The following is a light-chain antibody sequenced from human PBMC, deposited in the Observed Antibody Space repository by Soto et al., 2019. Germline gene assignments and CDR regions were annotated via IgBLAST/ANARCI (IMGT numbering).Light chain of an antibody. Sequence: DVQMTQSPSTLSASVGARVTITCRASQSINNLLAWYQQKPGKAPKFLIYDVSTLESGVPSRFSGIVYGTAGTINISSLQTEDGETYDGQQYDRYPLTFGGGTKVEIK. CDR3: QQYDRYPLT. V-gene: IGKV1-5*01. CDR2: DVS. J-gene: IGKJ4*01. CDR1: QSINNL.